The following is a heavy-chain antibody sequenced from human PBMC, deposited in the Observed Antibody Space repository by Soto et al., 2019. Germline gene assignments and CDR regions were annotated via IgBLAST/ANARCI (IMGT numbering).Heavy chain of an antibody. Sequence: EQLLESGGDWVQTGGSLRLSCVASGMSFKTHAMAWVRQATGKGLEGVAGISRSGDSTFYADSVKGRFTISRDNSKNTLYLQMDKLRGADTAVYYCAKDPNSSWYYYYMDVWGKGTTVTVSS. CDR2: ISRSGDST. V-gene: IGHV3-23*01. CDR3: AKDPNSSWYYYYMDV. D-gene: IGHD6-13*01. CDR1: GMSFKTHA. J-gene: IGHJ6*03.